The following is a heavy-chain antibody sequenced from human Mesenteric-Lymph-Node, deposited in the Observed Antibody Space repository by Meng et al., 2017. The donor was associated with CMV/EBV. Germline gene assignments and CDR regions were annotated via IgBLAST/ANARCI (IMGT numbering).Heavy chain of an antibody. J-gene: IGHJ4*02. Sequence: NSSGAYFGNSANRWVRQAPGKGLEWVGGIIHQFRAANDEQRFRDRLTITANESTKIAYLELSRLTTQDTAVYYCARELSGYDGAAGFWGQGTLVTVSS. V-gene: IGHV1-69*01. CDR2: IIHQFRAA. CDR3: ARELSGYDGAAGF. CDR1: GAYFGNSA. D-gene: IGHD5-12*01.